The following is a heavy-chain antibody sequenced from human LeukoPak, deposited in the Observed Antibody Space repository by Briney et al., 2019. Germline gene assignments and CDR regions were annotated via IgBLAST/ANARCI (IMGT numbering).Heavy chain of an antibody. D-gene: IGHD3-22*01. CDR1: GFTFSSSA. CDR2: ISGSGGST. V-gene: IGHV3-23*01. CDR3: AKDRPNYYDSSGHYYRRDGDY. J-gene: IGHJ4*02. Sequence: GGSLRLSCAASGFTFSSSAMSWVRQAPGKGLEWVSAISGSGGSTFYADSVKGRFTISRDNFKNTVYLQMNSLRAEDTAIYYCAKDRPNYYDSSGHYYRRDGDYWGQGTLVTVSS.